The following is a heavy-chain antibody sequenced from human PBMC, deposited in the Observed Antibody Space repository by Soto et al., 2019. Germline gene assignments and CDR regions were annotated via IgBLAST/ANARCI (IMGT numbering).Heavy chain of an antibody. CDR1: GGTFSSYA. J-gene: IGHJ4*02. Sequence: QVQLVQSGAEVKKPGSSVKVSCKASGGTFSSYAISWVRQAPGQGLEWMGGIIPIFGTANYAQKFQGRVTITADESTSTAYMELSSLRSEDTAVYYCARELYYYDSSGYPTNSFFDFWGQGTLVTVSS. CDR3: ARELYYYDSSGYPTNSFFDF. V-gene: IGHV1-69*01. D-gene: IGHD3-22*01. CDR2: IIPIFGTA.